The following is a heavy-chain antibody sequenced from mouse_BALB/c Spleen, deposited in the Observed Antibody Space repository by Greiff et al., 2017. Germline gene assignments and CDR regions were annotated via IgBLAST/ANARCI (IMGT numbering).Heavy chain of an antibody. CDR1: GYTFSSYW. J-gene: IGHJ2*01. V-gene: IGHV1-9*01. CDR3: ARWGGQGY. Sequence: QVQLQQSGAELMQPGASVKISCKASGYTFSSYWIEWVKQRPGHGLEWIGEILPGSGSTNYNAKFKGKATFTADTSSNTAYMQLSSLTSEDSAVYYCARWGGQGYWGQGTTLTVSS. CDR2: ILPGSGST. D-gene: IGHD1-1*02.